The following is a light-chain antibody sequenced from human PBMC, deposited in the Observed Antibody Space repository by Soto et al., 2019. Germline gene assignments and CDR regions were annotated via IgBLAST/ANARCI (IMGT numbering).Light chain of an antibody. V-gene: IGKV3-20*01. CDR3: QQYGSSPPYT. J-gene: IGKJ2*01. CDR2: GAS. CDR1: QSVSSSY. Sequence: EIVLTQSPGTLSLSPGERATLSCRASQSVSSSYSAWYQQKPGPAPRLLIYGASSRATGIPDRFSGSGCGTDFTLTTSMLVPEDFAGYYCQQYGSSPPYTFGQGTKLEIK.